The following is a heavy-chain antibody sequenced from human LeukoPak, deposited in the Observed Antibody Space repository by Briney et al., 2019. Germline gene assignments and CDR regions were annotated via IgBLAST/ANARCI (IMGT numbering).Heavy chain of an antibody. Sequence: SVKVSCKASGGTFSSYAISWVRQAPGQGLEWMGGIIPIFGTANYAQKFQGRVTITTDESTSTAYMELSSLRSEDTAVYYCARASGWYTADDYYYYYYMDVWGKGTTVTVSS. D-gene: IGHD6-19*01. CDR3: ARASGWYTADDYYYYYYMDV. CDR2: IIPIFGTA. V-gene: IGHV1-69*05. J-gene: IGHJ6*03. CDR1: GGTFSSYA.